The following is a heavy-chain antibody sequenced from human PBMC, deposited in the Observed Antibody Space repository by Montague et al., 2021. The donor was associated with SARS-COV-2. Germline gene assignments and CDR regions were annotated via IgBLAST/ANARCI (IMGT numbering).Heavy chain of an antibody. D-gene: IGHD5-24*01. CDR1: GGSISNSNYY. V-gene: IGHV4-39*07. Sequence: SETLSLTCTVSGGSISNSNYYWGWTRQPPGKGLEWIGSIYHSGSTYYNPSLKSRVTISVDTSKNQFSLKLLSSVTAADTAVYYCARDRRRWLQLNNWFDPWGQGTLVTVSS. CDR2: IYHSGST. J-gene: IGHJ5*02. CDR3: ARDRRRWLQLNNWFDP.